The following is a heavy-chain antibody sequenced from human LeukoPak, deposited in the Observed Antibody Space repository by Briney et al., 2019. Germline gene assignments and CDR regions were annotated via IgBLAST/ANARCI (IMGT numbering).Heavy chain of an antibody. V-gene: IGHV4-61*02. CDR3: ARVTTAYYYYMDV. CDR1: GGSISGGSYY. Sequence: SETLSLTCTVSGGSISGGSYYWSWIRQPAGKGLEWIGRIYTSGSTNYNPSLRSRVTISVDTSKNQFSLKLSSVTAADTAVYYCARVTTAYYYYMDVWGKGTTVTVSS. J-gene: IGHJ6*03. D-gene: IGHD4-11*01. CDR2: IYTSGST.